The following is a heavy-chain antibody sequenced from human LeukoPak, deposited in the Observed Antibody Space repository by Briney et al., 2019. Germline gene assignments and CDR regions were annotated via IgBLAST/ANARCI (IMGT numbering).Heavy chain of an antibody. CDR3: ARYPPFSSGYYYLPVSDAFDI. Sequence: SETLSLTCAVSGGSISSSSYYWGWIRQPPGKGLEWIGSIYYSGSTYYNPSLKSRVTISVDTSKNQFSLKLSSVTAADTAVYYCARYPPFSSGYYYLPVSDAFDIWGQGTMVTVSS. J-gene: IGHJ3*02. V-gene: IGHV4-39*07. CDR2: IYYSGST. CDR1: GGSISSSSYY. D-gene: IGHD3-22*01.